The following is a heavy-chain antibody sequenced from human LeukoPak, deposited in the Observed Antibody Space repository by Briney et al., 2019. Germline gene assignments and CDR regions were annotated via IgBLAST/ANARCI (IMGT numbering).Heavy chain of an antibody. J-gene: IGHJ4*02. D-gene: IGHD6-19*01. V-gene: IGHV4-61*01. CDR2: IYYSGST. CDR1: GGSVSSGSYY. CDR3: ATEKAVAGTFDY. Sequence: SETLSLTCTASGGSVSSGSYYWSWIRQPPGKGLEWIGYIYYSGSTNYNPSLKSRVTISVDTSKNQFSLKLSSVTAADTAVYYCATEKAVAGTFDYWGQGTLVTVSS.